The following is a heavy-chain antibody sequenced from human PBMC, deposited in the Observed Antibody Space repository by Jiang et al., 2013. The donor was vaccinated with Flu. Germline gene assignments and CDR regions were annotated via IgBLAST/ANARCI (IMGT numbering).Heavy chain of an antibody. D-gene: IGHD3-16*01. V-gene: IGHV1-8*01. Sequence: SGAEVKKPGASVKVSCKASGYTFTSYDINWVRQATGQGLEWMGWMNPNSGNTGYAQKFQGRVTMTRNTSISTAYMELSSLRSEDTAVYYCARSEPNMITFGGVSDAFDIWGQGTMVTVSS. CDR3: ARSEPNMITFGGVSDAFDI. J-gene: IGHJ3*02. CDR2: MNPNSGNT. CDR1: GYTFTSYD.